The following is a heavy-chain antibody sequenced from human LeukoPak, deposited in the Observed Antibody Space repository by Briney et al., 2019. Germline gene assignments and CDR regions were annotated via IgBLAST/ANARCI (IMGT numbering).Heavy chain of an antibody. D-gene: IGHD3-9*01. CDR1: GGTFISYA. V-gene: IGHV1-69*13. J-gene: IGHJ4*02. Sequence: GASVKVSCKASGGTFISYAISWVRQAPGKGLEWMGGIIPIFGTANYAQKFQGRVTITADESTSTAYMELSSLRSEDTAVYYCARGFPNVNKYYDILTGYPYYFDYWGQGTLVTVSS. CDR2: IIPIFGTA. CDR3: ARGFPNVNKYYDILTGYPYYFDY.